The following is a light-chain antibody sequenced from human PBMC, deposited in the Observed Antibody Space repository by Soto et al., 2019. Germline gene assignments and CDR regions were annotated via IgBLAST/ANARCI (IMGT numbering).Light chain of an antibody. V-gene: IGKV3-15*01. Sequence: ELVLTQSPATLSVSPGDRATLSCRASQYIGSAVAWYHQRSGQAPRLLIFGASTRATGIPARFSGSGSGTEFTLTISSLQSEDFAVYYCQQRGEWPPGATFGQGTRLEIK. CDR2: GAS. CDR1: QYIGSA. CDR3: QQRGEWPPGAT. J-gene: IGKJ5*01.